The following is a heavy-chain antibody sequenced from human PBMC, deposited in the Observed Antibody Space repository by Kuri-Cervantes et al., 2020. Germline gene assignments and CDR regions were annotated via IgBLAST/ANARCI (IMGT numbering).Heavy chain of an antibody. CDR1: GYTFTGYY. CDR2: INPNTGGT. D-gene: IGHD3-22*01. V-gene: IGHV1-2*04. J-gene: IGHJ4*02. CDR3: SRAPPGGYYDNSGYYHFDY. Sequence: ASVKVSCKASGYTFTGYYMHWVRQAPGQGLEWMGWINPNTGGTNYAQKFQGWVTMTRSTSISTAYMELSSLRSEDTAVYYCSRAPPGGYYDNSGYYHFDYWGQGTLVTFSS.